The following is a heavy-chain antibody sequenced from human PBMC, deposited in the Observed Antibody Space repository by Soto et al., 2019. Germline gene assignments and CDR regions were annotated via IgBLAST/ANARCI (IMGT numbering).Heavy chain of an antibody. CDR3: AKAYSYGLDY. Sequence: GGSLRLSCAASGFTFSSYGIHWVRQAPGKGLEWVAVISYDGNNKYYADSVKGRFTISRDNSKNTLYLQMNSLRPEDTAVYYCAKAYSYGLDYWGQGTRVTVS. V-gene: IGHV3-30*18. J-gene: IGHJ4*02. D-gene: IGHD5-18*01. CDR2: ISYDGNNK. CDR1: GFTFSSYG.